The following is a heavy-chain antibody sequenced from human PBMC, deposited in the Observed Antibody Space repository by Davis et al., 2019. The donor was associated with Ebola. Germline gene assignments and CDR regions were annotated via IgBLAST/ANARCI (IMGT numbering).Heavy chain of an antibody. CDR1: GFTFSHSW. CDR3: ARAYGYGGDY. Sequence: PGGSLRLSCTTSGFTFSHSWMSWVRQAPGKGLEWVASIKEDGSEKNYVDSVKGRFTISRDNAENSLYLQMNSLRAEDTAVYYCARAYGYGGDYWGQGTLVTVSS. J-gene: IGHJ4*02. D-gene: IGHD4-23*01. CDR2: IKEDGSEK. V-gene: IGHV3-7*01.